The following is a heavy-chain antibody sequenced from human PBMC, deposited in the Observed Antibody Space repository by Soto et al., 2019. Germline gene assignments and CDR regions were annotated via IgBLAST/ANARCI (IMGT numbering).Heavy chain of an antibody. CDR3: ARQGAAVPTVPLIWFDP. D-gene: IGHD6-13*01. CDR2: IYPDNSNT. J-gene: IGHJ5*02. V-gene: IGHV5-51*01. Sequence: GESLKISCKGSGYFFAGYWIAWVRQMPGKGLEWTGIIYPDNSNTKYSRSFQGQVTISADKSSSTAYLQWSSLKASDTAIYYCARQGAAVPTVPLIWFDPWGQGTLVTVSS. CDR1: GYFFAGYW.